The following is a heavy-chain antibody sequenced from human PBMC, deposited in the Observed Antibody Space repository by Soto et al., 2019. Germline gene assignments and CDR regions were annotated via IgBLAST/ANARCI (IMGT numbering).Heavy chain of an antibody. CDR1: EVTFSNYA. CDR2: ISGSGGST. Sequence: GGSLRLSWAASEVTFSNYAMSWVRQAPGKGLEWVSAISGSGGSTYYADSVKGRFTISRDNSKNTLYLQMNSLRAEDTAVYYCAKDYILAQQLPPFGPWGQGPLVTVSS. CDR3: AKDYILAQQLPPFGP. D-gene: IGHD6-13*01. V-gene: IGHV3-23*01. J-gene: IGHJ5*02.